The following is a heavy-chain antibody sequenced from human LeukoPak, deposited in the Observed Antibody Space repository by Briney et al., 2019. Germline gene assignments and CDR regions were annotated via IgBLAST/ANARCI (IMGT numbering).Heavy chain of an antibody. CDR1: GGSISSYY. D-gene: IGHD4-23*01. CDR3: VRTGWELLTS. V-gene: IGHV4-59*01. Sequence: SETLSLTCTVSGGSISSYYWSWIRQPPGKGLEWIGYIYYSGSTNYNPSLKSRVTISVDTSKNQFSLKLSSVTAADTAVYYCVRTGWELLTSWGPGTLVTVSS. CDR2: IYYSGST. J-gene: IGHJ4*02.